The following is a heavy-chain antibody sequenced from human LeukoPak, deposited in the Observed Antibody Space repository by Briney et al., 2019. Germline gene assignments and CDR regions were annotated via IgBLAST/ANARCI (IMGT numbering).Heavy chain of an antibody. CDR3: ARGTYYGSGSYYDY. V-gene: IGHV3-64*01. J-gene: IGHJ4*02. Sequence: GGSLRLSCAASGFTFSSYAMHWVRQAPGKGLEYVSAISSNGGSTYYANSVKGRFTISRDNSKNTLYLQMGSLGAEDMAVYYCARGTYYGSGSYYDYWGQGTLVTVSS. CDR2: ISSNGGST. D-gene: IGHD3-10*01. CDR1: GFTFSSYA.